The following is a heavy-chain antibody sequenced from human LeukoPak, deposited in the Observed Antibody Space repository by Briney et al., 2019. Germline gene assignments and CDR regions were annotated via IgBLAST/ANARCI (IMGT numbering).Heavy chain of an antibody. Sequence: ASVKVSCKASGYIFTGYYMHWVRQAPGQGLEWMGWINPNSGGTNYAQKFQGRVTMTRDTSISTAYMELSRLRSDDTAVYYCARDAYGGRYYYYYYGMDVWGQGTTVTVSS. CDR2: INPNSGGT. J-gene: IGHJ6*02. CDR1: GYIFTGYY. D-gene: IGHD4-17*01. CDR3: ARDAYGGRYYYYYYGMDV. V-gene: IGHV1-2*02.